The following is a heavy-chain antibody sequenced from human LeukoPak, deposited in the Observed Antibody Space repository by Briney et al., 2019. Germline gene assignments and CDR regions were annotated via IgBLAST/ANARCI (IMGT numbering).Heavy chain of an antibody. J-gene: IGHJ4*02. Sequence: ASVKVSCKASGYTFTGYYMHWVRQAPGQGLEWMGWINPNSGGTNYAQKFQGRVTMTRGTSISTAYMELSRLRSDDTAVYYCARDVDTAMVTTDYWGQGTLVTVSS. V-gene: IGHV1-2*02. CDR1: GYTFTGYY. D-gene: IGHD5-18*01. CDR3: ARDVDTAMVTTDY. CDR2: INPNSGGT.